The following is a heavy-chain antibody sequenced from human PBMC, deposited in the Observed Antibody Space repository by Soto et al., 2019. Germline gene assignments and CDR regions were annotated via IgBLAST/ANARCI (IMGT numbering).Heavy chain of an antibody. J-gene: IGHJ6*02. CDR2: IKQDGSEK. V-gene: IGHV3-7*01. CDR1: GFTFSSYW. D-gene: IGHD3-3*01. CDR3: AREDDRTHQDDFWSGYYYYYYYGMDV. Sequence: GGSLRLSCAASGFTFSSYWMSWVRQAPGKGLEWVANIKQDGSEKYYVDSVKGRFIISRDNAKNSLYLQMNSLRAEDTAVYYCAREDDRTHQDDFWSGYYYYYYYGMDVWGQGTTVTVSS.